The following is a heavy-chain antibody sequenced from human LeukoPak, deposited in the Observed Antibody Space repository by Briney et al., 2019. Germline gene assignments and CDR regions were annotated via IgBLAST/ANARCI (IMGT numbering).Heavy chain of an antibody. D-gene: IGHD2-15*01. CDR1: GYTFTSYY. V-gene: IGHV1-46*01. CDR3: ARAELHNWFDP. CDR2: INPSGGST. J-gene: IGHJ5*02. Sequence: ASVTVSCKASGYTFTSYYMHWVRQAPGQGLEWMGIINPSGGSTNYAQKFQGRVTMTRDTSTSKVYMELSSLRSEDTAVYYCARAELHNWFDPWGQGTLVTVSS.